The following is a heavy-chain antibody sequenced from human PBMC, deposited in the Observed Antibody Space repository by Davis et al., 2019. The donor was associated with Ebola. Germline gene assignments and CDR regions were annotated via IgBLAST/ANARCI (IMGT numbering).Heavy chain of an antibody. CDR3: ARVWLTTNAGNWFDP. Sequence: MPSETLSLTCTVSGGSISSYYWSWIRQPPGKGLEWIGYIYYSGSTNYNPSLKSRVTISVDTSKNQFSLKLSSVTAADTAVYYCARVWLTTNAGNWFDPWGQGTLVTVSS. CDR2: IYYSGST. D-gene: IGHD4-17*01. J-gene: IGHJ5*02. CDR1: GGSISSYY. V-gene: IGHV4-59*01.